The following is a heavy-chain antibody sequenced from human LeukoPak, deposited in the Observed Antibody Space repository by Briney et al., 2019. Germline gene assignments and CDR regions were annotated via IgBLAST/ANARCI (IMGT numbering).Heavy chain of an antibody. Sequence: ASVKVSCKVSGYTFTGYYMHWVRQAPGQGLEWMGRINPNSGDTNYAQNFQGRVTMTWDTSISTAYMELSRLRSDDTAIYYCARGGYDYWGQGTLVTVSS. D-gene: IGHD3-16*01. CDR3: ARGGYDY. V-gene: IGHV1-2*06. J-gene: IGHJ4*02. CDR1: GYTFTGYY. CDR2: INPNSGDT.